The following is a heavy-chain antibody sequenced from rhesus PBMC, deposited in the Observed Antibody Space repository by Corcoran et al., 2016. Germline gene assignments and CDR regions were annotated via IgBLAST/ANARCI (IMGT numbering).Heavy chain of an antibody. CDR1: GSTFSASY. Sequence: HVQLVQSGAGVQTPGAAVRVSCKASGSTFSASYLHWLRQAPRQGLEWSGWINPYNGNTKYAQKFQGRVTMTRDTSTSTAYMELSSLTSEDTAVYYCASDSGSFDYWGQGVLVTVSS. V-gene: IGHV1S2*01. CDR2: INPYNGNT. D-gene: IGHD6-25*01. J-gene: IGHJ4*01. CDR3: ASDSGSFDY.